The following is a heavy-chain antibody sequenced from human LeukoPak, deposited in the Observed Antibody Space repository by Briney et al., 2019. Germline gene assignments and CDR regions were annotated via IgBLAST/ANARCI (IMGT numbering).Heavy chain of an antibody. CDR1: GGSISSYY. CDR3: AGEHCGGDCYSYYFDY. Sequence: SETPSLTCTVSGGSISSYYWSWIRQPPGKGLEWIGYIYYSGSTNYNPSLKSRVTISVDTSKNQFSLKLSSVTAADTAVYYCAGEHCGGDCYSYYFDYWGQGTLVTVSS. J-gene: IGHJ4*02. V-gene: IGHV4-59*01. CDR2: IYYSGST. D-gene: IGHD2-21*02.